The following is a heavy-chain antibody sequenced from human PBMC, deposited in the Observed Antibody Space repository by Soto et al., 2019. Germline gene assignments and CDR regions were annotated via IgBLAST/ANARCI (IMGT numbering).Heavy chain of an antibody. D-gene: IGHD5-12*01. CDR2: ISRSGSPT. Sequence: GGSLRLSCAASGFSFSGYAMNWVRQAPGKGLEWVSYISRSGSPTYYADSVKGRFTISRDNSKNTLYLQMNSLRAEDTAVYYCSAGSGYDADLLDYWGQGTLVTVSS. V-gene: IGHV3-23*01. J-gene: IGHJ4*02. CDR3: SAGSGYDADLLDY. CDR1: GFSFSGYA.